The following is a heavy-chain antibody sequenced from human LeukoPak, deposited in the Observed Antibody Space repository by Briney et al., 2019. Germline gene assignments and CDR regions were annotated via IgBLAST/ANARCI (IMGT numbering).Heavy chain of an antibody. J-gene: IGHJ4*02. CDR1: GFTFSSYS. D-gene: IGHD4-11*01. V-gene: IGHV3-48*01. CDR2: ISSSSSTI. CDR3: ARVGYTVPDY. Sequence: GGSLRLSCAASGFTFSSYSMNWVRQAPGKVLEWVSYISSSSSTIYYADSVNGRFTISRDNAKNSLYLQMNSLRAEDTAVYSCARVGYTVPDYWGQGTLVTVSS.